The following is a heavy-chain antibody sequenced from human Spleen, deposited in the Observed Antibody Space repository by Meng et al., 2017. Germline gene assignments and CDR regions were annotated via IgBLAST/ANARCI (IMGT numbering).Heavy chain of an antibody. Sequence: GESLKISCAASGFIFDDYAMHWVRQAPGKGLEWVSFISWNGGSTYYTDSVKGRFTISRDNSKNSLYLQMNSLTAEDTAVYYCARAYSNPPYPPYGMDVWGQGTTVTVSS. D-gene: IGHD6-13*01. CDR3: ARAYSNPPYPPYGMDV. CDR2: ISWNGGST. CDR1: GFIFDDYA. J-gene: IGHJ6*02. V-gene: IGHV3-43D*04.